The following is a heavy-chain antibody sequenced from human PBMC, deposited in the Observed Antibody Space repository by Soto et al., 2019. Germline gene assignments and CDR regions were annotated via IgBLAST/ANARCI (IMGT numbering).Heavy chain of an antibody. Sequence: SATLSLTCTVSGASISGFYWSWIRKSAGEGLEWIGRIYATGTTDYNPSLKSRVMMSVDTSKKQFSLKLRSVTAADTAVYYCVRDGTKTLRDWFDPWGQGISVTVS. CDR1: GASISGFY. J-gene: IGHJ5*02. V-gene: IGHV4-4*07. CDR2: IYATGTT. CDR3: VRDGTKTLRDWFDP. D-gene: IGHD1-1*01.